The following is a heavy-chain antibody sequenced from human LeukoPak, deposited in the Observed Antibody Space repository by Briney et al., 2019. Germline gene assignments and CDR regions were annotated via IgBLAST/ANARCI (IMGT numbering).Heavy chain of an antibody. CDR2: IYWNDDK. CDR3: AHSVTMVTLGLDY. D-gene: IGHD4/OR15-4a*01. CDR1: GGSISSGDYY. V-gene: IGHV2-5*01. Sequence: TLSLTCTVSGGSISSGDYYWSWIRQPPGKALEWLALIYWNDDKRYSPSLKSRLTITKDTSKNQVVLTMTNMDPVDTATYYCAHSVTMVTLGLDYWGQGALVTVSS. J-gene: IGHJ4*02.